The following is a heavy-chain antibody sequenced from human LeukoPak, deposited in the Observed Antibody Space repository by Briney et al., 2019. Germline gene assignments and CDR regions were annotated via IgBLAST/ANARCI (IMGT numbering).Heavy chain of an antibody. J-gene: IGHJ3*02. CDR1: EGTFSSYA. Sequence: SVKVSCKASEGTFSSYAISWVRQAPGQGLEWMGGIIPIFGTANYAQKFQGRVTITTDESTSTAYMELSSLRSEDTAVYYCARPRGTVVYDAFDIWGQGTMVTVSS. D-gene: IGHD4-23*01. CDR2: IIPIFGTA. V-gene: IGHV1-69*05. CDR3: ARPRGTVVYDAFDI.